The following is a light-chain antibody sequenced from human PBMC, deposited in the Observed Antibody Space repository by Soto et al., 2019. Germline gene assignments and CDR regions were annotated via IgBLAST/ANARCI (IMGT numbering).Light chain of an antibody. CDR1: QGVTTN. Sequence: VMTQSPGTLSVSPGGRATLSCRAGQGVTTNFAWYQQKSVQSPRLLIYDVSIRATGVPARFSGTGSETDFTLTISGLQSEDSAVYFCQQYNNWPFSFGQGTRLEVK. J-gene: IGKJ5*01. CDR2: DVS. CDR3: QQYNNWPFS. V-gene: IGKV3-15*01.